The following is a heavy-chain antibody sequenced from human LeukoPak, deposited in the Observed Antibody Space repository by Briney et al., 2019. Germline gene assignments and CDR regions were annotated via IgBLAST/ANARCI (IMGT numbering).Heavy chain of an antibody. D-gene: IGHD5-18*01. CDR3: AKDISGYSYGPFDY. CDR2: ISWNSGSI. V-gene: IGHV3-9*01. CDR1: GFTFDDYA. J-gene: IGHJ4*02. Sequence: GRSLRLSCAASGFTFDDYAMHWVRQAPGKGLEWVSGISWNSGSIGYADSVKGRFTISRDNAKNSLYLQMNSLRAEDTASYYCAKDISGYSYGPFDYWGQGTLVTISS.